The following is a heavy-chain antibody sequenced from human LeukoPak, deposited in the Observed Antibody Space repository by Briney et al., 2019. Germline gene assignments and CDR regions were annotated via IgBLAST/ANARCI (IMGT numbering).Heavy chain of an antibody. CDR3: ARAEYSSSWYYYYYYMDV. D-gene: IGHD6-13*01. Sequence: GGSLRLSCAASGFTFDDYGMSWVRHAPGKGLEWVSGINWNGGSTGYADSVKGRFTISRDNAKNSLYLQMNSLRAEDTALYYCARAEYSSSWYYYYYYMDVWGKGTTVTVSS. J-gene: IGHJ6*03. CDR1: GFTFDDYG. CDR2: INWNGGST. V-gene: IGHV3-20*04.